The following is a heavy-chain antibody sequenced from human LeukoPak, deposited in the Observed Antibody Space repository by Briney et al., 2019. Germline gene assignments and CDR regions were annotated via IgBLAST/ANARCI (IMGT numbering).Heavy chain of an antibody. CDR1: GFTFSSYG. V-gene: IGHV3-30*02. CDR3: ARDYIVYSGYPEP. CDR2: IRYDGSNE. J-gene: IGHJ5*02. Sequence: GGSLRLSCAASGFTFSSYGMHWVRQAPGKGLEWVSFIRYDGSNEYYADSVKGLFTISRDNSKNSLYLQMNSLRAEDTAVYYCARDYIVYSGYPEPWGQGTLVTVSS. D-gene: IGHD5-12*01.